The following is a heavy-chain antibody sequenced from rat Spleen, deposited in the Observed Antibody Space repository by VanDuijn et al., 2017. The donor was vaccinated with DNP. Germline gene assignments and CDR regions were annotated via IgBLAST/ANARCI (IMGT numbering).Heavy chain of an antibody. V-gene: IGHV5S10*01. CDR3: STLNYYASLSGYFDY. Sequence: EVQLVESGGGLVQPGRSLKLSCAASGFTFSDYAMAWVRQGPKKGLEWVATIIHDGKRTYYGDSVKGRFTISRDNTKSILYLQMDSLRSEDTATYYCSTLNYYASLSGYFDYWGQGVMVTVSS. D-gene: IGHD1-12*01. CDR1: GFTFSDYA. CDR2: IIHDGKRT. J-gene: IGHJ2*01.